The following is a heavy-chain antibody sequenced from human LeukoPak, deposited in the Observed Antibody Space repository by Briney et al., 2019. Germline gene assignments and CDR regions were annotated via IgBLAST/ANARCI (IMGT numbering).Heavy chain of an antibody. Sequence: SVKVSCKASGFTFTSSDMQWVRQARGQRLEWIGWIVVGSGNTNYAQKFQERVTITRDMSTRTAYMELSSLRSEDSAVYYGVASFPLDIRYYFDYCGEGTLVTVSS. CDR2: IVVGSGNT. CDR1: GFTFTSSD. CDR3: VASFPLDIRYYFDY. J-gene: IGHJ4*02. V-gene: IGHV1-58*02. D-gene: IGHD2-2*03.